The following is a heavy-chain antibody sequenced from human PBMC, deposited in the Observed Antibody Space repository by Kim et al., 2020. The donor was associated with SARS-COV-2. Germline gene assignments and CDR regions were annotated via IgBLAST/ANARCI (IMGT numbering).Heavy chain of an antibody. Sequence: GGSLRLSCSASGFPFRTYPMHWVRQTPGKGLEYVAGMDSSEWGSTYYADSVKGRFTISRDNSENHLYLQMTSLRPEDTAVYFCVKLVSGVGPYDFWGQGTLVTVSS. CDR3: VKLVSGVGPYDF. J-gene: IGHJ4*02. V-gene: IGHV3-64D*06. CDR2: MDSSEWGST. CDR1: GFPFRTYP. D-gene: IGHD6-19*01.